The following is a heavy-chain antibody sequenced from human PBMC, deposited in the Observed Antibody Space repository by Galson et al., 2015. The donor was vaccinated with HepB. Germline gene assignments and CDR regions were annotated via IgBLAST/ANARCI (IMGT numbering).Heavy chain of an antibody. D-gene: IGHD2-8*01. J-gene: IGHJ6*02. Sequence: SVKVSCKASGGTFSSYTISWVRQAPGQGLEWMGRIIPILGIANYAQKFQGRVTITADKSTSTAYMELSSLRSEDTAVYYCARDLGVLYPGNYYGMDVWGQGTTVTVSS. V-gene: IGHV1-69*04. CDR3: ARDLGVLYPGNYYGMDV. CDR2: IIPILGIA. CDR1: GGTFSSYT.